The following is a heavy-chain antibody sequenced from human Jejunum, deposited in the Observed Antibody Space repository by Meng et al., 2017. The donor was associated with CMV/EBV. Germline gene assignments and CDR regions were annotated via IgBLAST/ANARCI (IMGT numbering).Heavy chain of an antibody. D-gene: IGHD2-2*01. Sequence: GLPFSSSQMNWVRQAPGKGLEWVSYISSSGTTIYYADSVKGRFTISRDNAENSLYLQMNSLRAEDTAVYFCARDAVPAAPNWFDLWGQGTLVTVSS. CDR2: ISSSGTTI. J-gene: IGHJ5*02. V-gene: IGHV3-48*03. CDR3: ARDAVPAAPNWFDL. CDR1: GLPFSSSQ.